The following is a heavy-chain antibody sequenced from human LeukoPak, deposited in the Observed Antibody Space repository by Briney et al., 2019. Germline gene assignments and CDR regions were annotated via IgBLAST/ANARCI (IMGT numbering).Heavy chain of an antibody. CDR1: GYLFPNYW. CDR2: IHPGDSDT. V-gene: IGHV5-51*01. D-gene: IGHD2-21*02. J-gene: IGHJ2*01. Sequence: GESLKISCEASGYLFPNYWIGWVRQVPGKGLDWMGLIHPGDSDTKYSPSFQGQVTISVDKSITTAYLQWSSLQASDTAIYFCARVVVVTSTHWYFDLWGRGSLVTVFS. CDR3: ARVVVVTSTHWYFDL.